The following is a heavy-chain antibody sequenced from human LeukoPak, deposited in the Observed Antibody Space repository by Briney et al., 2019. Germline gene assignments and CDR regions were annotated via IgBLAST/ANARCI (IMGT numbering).Heavy chain of an antibody. CDR1: GFTFSSYT. CDR3: VKEDYYDSSGETGYYFDY. J-gene: IGHJ4*02. V-gene: IGHV3-64D*06. Sequence: GGSLRLSCAASGFTFSSYTMSWVRQAPGKGLEYVSAISSNGGSTYYADSVKGRFTISRDNSKNTLYLQMSSLRAEDTAVYYCVKEDYYDSSGETGYYFDYWGQGTLVTVSS. CDR2: ISSNGGST. D-gene: IGHD3-22*01.